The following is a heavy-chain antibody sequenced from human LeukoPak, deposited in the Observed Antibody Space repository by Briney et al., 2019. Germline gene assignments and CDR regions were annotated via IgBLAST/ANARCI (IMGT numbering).Heavy chain of an antibody. CDR3: ARVRTDGSGYFTNYFDY. Sequence: LSGGSLRLSCAASGFNFSTYWMSWVRQAPEKGLEWVAYIKEGENERHYVDSVKGRFTISRDNAKNSLHLQMDSLRGDDTALYFCARVRTDGSGYFTNYFDYWGQGTLVTVSS. V-gene: IGHV3-7*01. D-gene: IGHD5-12*01. CDR2: IKEGENER. J-gene: IGHJ4*02. CDR1: GFNFSTYW.